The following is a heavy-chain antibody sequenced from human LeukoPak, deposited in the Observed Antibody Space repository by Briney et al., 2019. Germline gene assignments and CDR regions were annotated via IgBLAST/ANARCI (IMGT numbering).Heavy chain of an antibody. CDR3: VRGQRGSNAFDF. Sequence: PGGSLRLSCAASGFTFTSYAMIWVRQAPGRGLEWVSLISDSGYNTYYADSVKGRFTISRDNSKNTVYLQMNSLRVEDTAVYYCVRGQRGSNAFDFGGQGTMVTVSS. CDR2: ISDSGYNT. V-gene: IGHV3-23*01. CDR1: GFTFTSYA. J-gene: IGHJ3*01. D-gene: IGHD3-10*01.